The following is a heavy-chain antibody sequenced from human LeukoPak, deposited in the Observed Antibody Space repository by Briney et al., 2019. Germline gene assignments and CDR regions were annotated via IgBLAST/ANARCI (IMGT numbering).Heavy chain of an antibody. CDR3: ARPTWFGELFAFDI. Sequence: SETLSLTCTVSGGSISSSSYYWGWIRQPPGKGLEWIGSIYYSGSTYYNPSLKSRVTISVDTSKNQFSLKLSSVTAADTAVYYCARPTWFGELFAFDIWGQETMVTVSS. J-gene: IGHJ3*02. V-gene: IGHV4-39*07. D-gene: IGHD3-10*01. CDR2: IYYSGST. CDR1: GGSISSSSYY.